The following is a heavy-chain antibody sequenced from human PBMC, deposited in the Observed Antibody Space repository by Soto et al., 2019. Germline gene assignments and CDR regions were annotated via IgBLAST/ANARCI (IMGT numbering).Heavy chain of an antibody. CDR3: ASEFVAAAAGTFGMDV. CDR2: IIPIFGTA. D-gene: IGHD6-13*01. J-gene: IGHJ6*02. V-gene: IGHV1-69*13. CDR1: GGTFSSYA. Sequence: SVNVSCKASGGTFSSYAISWVRQAPGQGLEWMGGIIPIFGTANYAQKFQGRVTITADESTSTAYMELSSLRSEDTAVYYCASEFVAAAAGTFGMDVWGQGTTVTVSS.